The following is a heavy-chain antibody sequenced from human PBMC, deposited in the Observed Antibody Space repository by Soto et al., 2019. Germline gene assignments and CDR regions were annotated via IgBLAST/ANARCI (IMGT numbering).Heavy chain of an antibody. V-gene: IGHV3-7*01. CDR2: IKQDGSEK. J-gene: IGHJ1*01. CDR3: ARPFFEWYNAEYFQH. Sequence: EVQLVESGGGLVQPGGSLRLSCAASGFTFSSDWMSWVRQAPGKGLEWVANIKQDGSEKYYVDSVKGRFTSSRANAKNSLYLQMNSLRAEDTAVYYCARPFFEWYNAEYFQHWGQRTLVTVSS. CDR1: GFTFSSDW. D-gene: IGHD3-3*01.